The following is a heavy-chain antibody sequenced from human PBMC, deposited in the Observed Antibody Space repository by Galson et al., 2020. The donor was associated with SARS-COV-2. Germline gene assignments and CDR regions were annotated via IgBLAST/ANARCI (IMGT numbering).Heavy chain of an antibody. CDR1: GFTFSSYA. CDR2: NSGSTVDT. V-gene: IGHV3-23*01. Sequence: GESLKISCSASGFTFSSYAMSWVRQAPGKGLEWVSSNSGSTVDTFYADSVQGRFTISRDTSKNMLFLQMNSLRADDTAVYYCAKTGGRRVYYFDAWGQGTLVTVSS. J-gene: IGHJ4*02. D-gene: IGHD3-10*01. CDR3: AKTGGRRVYYFDA.